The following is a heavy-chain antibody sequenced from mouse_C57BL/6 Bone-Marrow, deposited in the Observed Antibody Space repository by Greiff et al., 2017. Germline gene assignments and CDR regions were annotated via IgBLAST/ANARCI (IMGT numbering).Heavy chain of an antibody. D-gene: IGHD2-1*01. CDR3: ARPLFYGNSTWFAY. CDR1: GFTFTDYY. CDR2: IRNKANGYTT. V-gene: IGHV7-3*01. Sequence: DVKLVESGGGLVQPGGSLSLSCAASGFTFTDYYMSWVRQPPGKALEWLGFIRNKANGYTTEYSASVKGRFTISRDNYQSTLYLQMNTLRAEDSATSYCARPLFYGNSTWFAYWGQGTLVTVSA. J-gene: IGHJ3*01.